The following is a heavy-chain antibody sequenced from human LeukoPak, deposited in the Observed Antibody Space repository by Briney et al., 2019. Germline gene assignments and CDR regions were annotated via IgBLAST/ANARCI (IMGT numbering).Heavy chain of an antibody. Sequence: PGGSLRLSCAASGFTFSSYAMSWVRQAPGKGLDWVSAISGSGGRTYYADSVKGRFTISRDKSKNTLYLQMNSLRAEDTAVYYCAREGYSYGYYFDYWGQGTLVTVSS. CDR3: AREGYSYGYYFDY. D-gene: IGHD5-18*01. CDR2: ISGSGGRT. J-gene: IGHJ4*02. V-gene: IGHV3-23*01. CDR1: GFTFSSYA.